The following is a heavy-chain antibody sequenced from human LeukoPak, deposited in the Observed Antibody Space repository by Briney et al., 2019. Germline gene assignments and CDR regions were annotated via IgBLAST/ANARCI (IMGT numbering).Heavy chain of an antibody. J-gene: IGHJ4*02. V-gene: IGHV3-21*01. CDR1: GFTFSSYS. CDR2: ISSSSSYI. CDR3: ASRFGDYADY. D-gene: IGHD4-17*01. Sequence: GGSLRLSCAASGFTFSSYSMNWVRQAPGKGLEWVSSISSSSSYIYYADSVKGRFTISRDNAKNSLYLQMNSLRAEDTAVYYCASRFGDYADYWGQGTLVTVSS.